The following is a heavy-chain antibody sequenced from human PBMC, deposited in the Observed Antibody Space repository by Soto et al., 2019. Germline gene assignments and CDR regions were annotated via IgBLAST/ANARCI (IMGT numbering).Heavy chain of an antibody. CDR2: IIPIFGTA. V-gene: IGHV1-69*06. CDR1: GGTFSSYA. Sequence: SVKVSCKASGGTFSSYAISWVRQAPGQGLEWMGGIIPIFGTANYAQKFQGRVTITADKSTSTAYMELSSLRSEDTAVYYCASGCSSTSFFDYWGQGTLVTVSS. J-gene: IGHJ4*02. CDR3: ASGCSSTSFFDY. D-gene: IGHD2-2*01.